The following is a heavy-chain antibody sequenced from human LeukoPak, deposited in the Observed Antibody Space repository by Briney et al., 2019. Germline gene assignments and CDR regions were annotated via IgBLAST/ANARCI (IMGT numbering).Heavy chain of an antibody. D-gene: IGHD6-13*01. CDR3: ARDPTRGDHIAAAGY. CDR2: IYHSGST. J-gene: IGHJ4*02. Sequence: PSETLSLTCTVSGGSISSGGYYWSWIRQPPGKGLEWIGYIYHSGSTYYNPSLKSRVTISVDTSKNQFSLKLSSVTAADTAVYYCARDPTRGDHIAAAGYWGQGTLVTVSS. CDR1: GGSISSGGYY. V-gene: IGHV4-30-2*01.